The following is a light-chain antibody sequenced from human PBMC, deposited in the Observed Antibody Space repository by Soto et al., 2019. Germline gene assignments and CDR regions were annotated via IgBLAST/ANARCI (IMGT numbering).Light chain of an antibody. Sequence: SYELTQPPSLSVSPGQTATITCAGDKLGDNYASWYQQKPGQAPVLVIFQDTKRPSGIPERFSGSNSGNTATLTISGTQAMDEADYYCQAWDRSTTDVLFGGGTKLTVL. CDR1: KLGDNY. CDR2: QDT. CDR3: QAWDRSTTDVL. V-gene: IGLV3-1*01. J-gene: IGLJ3*02.